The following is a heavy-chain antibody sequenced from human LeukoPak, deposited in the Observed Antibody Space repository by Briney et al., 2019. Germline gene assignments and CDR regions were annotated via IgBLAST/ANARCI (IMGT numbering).Heavy chain of an antibody. D-gene: IGHD3-16*01. V-gene: IGHV3-23*01. CDR3: ATDWGINF. Sequence: GGSLRLSCAASGFTFSSYAMNWVHQAPGNGLEWVSTIRGSGAGTYYADSVKGRFTISRDNSRNTLFLQMNSLRAEDSAVYYCATDWGINFWGQGTLVTVSS. J-gene: IGHJ4*02. CDR1: GFTFSSYA. CDR2: IRGSGAGT.